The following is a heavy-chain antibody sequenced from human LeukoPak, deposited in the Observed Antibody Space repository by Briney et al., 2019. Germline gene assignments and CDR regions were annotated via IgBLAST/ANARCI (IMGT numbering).Heavy chain of an antibody. CDR1: GFTLSSYW. V-gene: IGHV3-74*01. CDR3: VGDMTGPRDI. D-gene: IGHD3-16*01. Sequence: PGGSLRLSCEASGFTLSSYWMHWVRQVPGKGLMWVSRINPDGSRTDYADSVKGRFTISRDNAKNSLYLQMNSLRDEDTAVYYCVGDMTGPRDIWGQGTMVTVSS. CDR2: INPDGSRT. J-gene: IGHJ3*02.